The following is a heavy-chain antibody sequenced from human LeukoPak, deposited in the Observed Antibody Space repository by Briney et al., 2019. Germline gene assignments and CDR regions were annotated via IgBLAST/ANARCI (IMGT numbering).Heavy chain of an antibody. CDR1: SGSISTSNYY. CDR2: IFYSGST. J-gene: IGHJ6*03. Sequence: SETLSLTCPVSSGSISTSNYYWGWVRQPPGKALEWIGNIFYSGSTYYSPSLKSRVTISLDTSRNQFSLKLNSVTAADTAVYYCARTTEGGYTYGYFYYYYMDVWGKGTTVTISS. D-gene: IGHD5-18*01. CDR3: ARTTEGGYTYGYFYYYYMDV. V-gene: IGHV4-39*07.